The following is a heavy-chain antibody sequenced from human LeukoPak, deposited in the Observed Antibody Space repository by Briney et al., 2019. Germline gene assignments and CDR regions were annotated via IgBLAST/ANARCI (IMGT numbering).Heavy chain of an antibody. D-gene: IGHD3-10*01. CDR3: ARGGNRFGGFYFDY. J-gene: IGHJ4*02. CDR1: ADSLISGGHY. CDR2: IHHSGSS. Sequence: SETLSLTFTVSADSLISGGHYWAWIRQFPGKGLESIGFIHHSGSSRHNPSLKDRVAISVDTSRKQFALKLSSVTAADTAMYYCARGGNRFGGFYFDYWGQGIQVIVSS. V-gene: IGHV4-31*03.